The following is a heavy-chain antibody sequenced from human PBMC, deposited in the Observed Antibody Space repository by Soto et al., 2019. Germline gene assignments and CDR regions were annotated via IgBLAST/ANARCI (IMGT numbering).Heavy chain of an antibody. CDR1: GFTFSSYA. Sequence: PGGSLRLSCAASGFTFSSYAMSWVRQAPGKGLEWVSAISGSGGSTYYADSVKGRFTISRDNSKNTLYLQMNSLRAEDTAVYYCAKAMVRGVIKRDDWFDPWGQGTLVTVSS. CDR3: AKAMVRGVIKRDDWFDP. D-gene: IGHD3-10*01. V-gene: IGHV3-23*01. J-gene: IGHJ5*02. CDR2: ISGSGGST.